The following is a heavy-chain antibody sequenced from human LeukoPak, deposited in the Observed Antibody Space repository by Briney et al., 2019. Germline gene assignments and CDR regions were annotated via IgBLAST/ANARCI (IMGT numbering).Heavy chain of an antibody. V-gene: IGHV3-23*01. CDR1: GFPFSSYA. J-gene: IGHJ6*02. Sequence: GRSLRLSCVASGFPFSSYAMSWVRQAPGKGLECVSVISGDGGTTHYADFVKGRFTISRDYSKNTLYLQMNSLRAEDTAVYYCAKDFYDSTSYYYGMDVWGQGTTVTVSS. CDR2: ISGDGGTT. CDR3: AKDFYDSTSYYYGMDV. D-gene: IGHD3-22*01.